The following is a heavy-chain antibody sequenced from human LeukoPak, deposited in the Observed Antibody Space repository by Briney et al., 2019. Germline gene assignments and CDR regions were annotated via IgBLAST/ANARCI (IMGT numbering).Heavy chain of an antibody. CDR1: GFTFRSYD. V-gene: IGHV3-13*01. D-gene: IGHD2-21*02. J-gene: IGHJ2*01. CDR2: IGTAGEI. Sequence: GGSLRLSCAASGFTFRSYDMHWVRQATGKGLEWVSGIGTAGEIYYPGSVKGRFTISRENAKNSLYLQMNSLRAEDTALYYCAKDISPGSGVVTGIGPYWYFDLWGRGTLVTVSS. CDR3: AKDISPGSGVVTGIGPYWYFDL.